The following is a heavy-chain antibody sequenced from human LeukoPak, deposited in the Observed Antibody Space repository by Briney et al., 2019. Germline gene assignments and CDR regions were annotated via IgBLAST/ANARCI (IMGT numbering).Heavy chain of an antibody. D-gene: IGHD5-18*01. J-gene: IGHJ3*02. Sequence: GALRLSWCAPWITFCGYCMGLVRQSSGEGVGWGFFYRWNGGSTGYADLVKGRFTVSRDNAKNSLFLQMNSLRAEDTAVYYCAKEVGCADTAMVCAFDIWGQGTMVTVSS. V-gene: IGHV3-20*04. CDR1: ITFCGYC. CDR3: AKEVGCADTAMVCAFDI. CDR2: YRWNGGST.